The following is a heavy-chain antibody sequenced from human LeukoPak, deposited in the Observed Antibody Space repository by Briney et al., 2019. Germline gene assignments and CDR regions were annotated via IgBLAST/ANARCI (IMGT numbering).Heavy chain of an antibody. CDR2: ITSSSSYI. Sequence: GGSLRLSCAASGFTFSNYNMNWVRQAPGKGLEWVSSITSSSSYIYYADSVKGRFTISRDNAKNSLYLQMNSLRAEDTAVYYCAGHRDGGWSEPGAFDIWGQGTMVTVSS. J-gene: IGHJ3*02. D-gene: IGHD1-1*01. V-gene: IGHV3-21*01. CDR3: AGHRDGGWSEPGAFDI. CDR1: GFTFSNYN.